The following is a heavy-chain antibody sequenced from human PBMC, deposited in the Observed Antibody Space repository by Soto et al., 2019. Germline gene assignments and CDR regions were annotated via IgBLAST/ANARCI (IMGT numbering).Heavy chain of an antibody. Sequence: SGPTLVNPTQTLTLTCSVSGFSLSARGVGVGWIRQPPGKALEWLAIIYWNDDKLYSPSPKSRLTITKDTAENQVVLTMTNMDPADTATYFCAHSPWGAAPDYWGQGTVVTVSS. CDR2: IYWNDDK. V-gene: IGHV2-5*01. J-gene: IGHJ4*02. CDR1: GFSLSARGVG. CDR3: AHSPWGAAPDY. D-gene: IGHD3-16*01.